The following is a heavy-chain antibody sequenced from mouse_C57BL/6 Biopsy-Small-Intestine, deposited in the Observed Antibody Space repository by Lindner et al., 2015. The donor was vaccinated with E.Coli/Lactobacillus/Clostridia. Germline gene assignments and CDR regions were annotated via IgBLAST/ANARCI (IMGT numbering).Heavy chain of an antibody. CDR3: AGYTTGTWFAY. J-gene: IGHJ3*01. V-gene: IGHV7-3*01. D-gene: IGHD4-1*01. Sequence: VQLQESGGDLVQTGDSLSLSCAASGFTFTDYYMSWVRQPPGKALEWLGFIRNKANGYTTDYSASVKGRFTISRDNSQSILYLQMNALRTEDSATYYCAGYTTGTWFAYWGQGTLVTVSA. CDR2: IRNKANGYTT. CDR1: GFTFTDYY.